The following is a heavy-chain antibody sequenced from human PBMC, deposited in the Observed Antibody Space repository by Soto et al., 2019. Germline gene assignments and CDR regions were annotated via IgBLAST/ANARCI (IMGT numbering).Heavy chain of an antibody. CDR3: ARDYGGGMWIYYYGMDV. V-gene: IGHV4-4*07. CDR2: IYTSGST. D-gene: IGHD5-12*01. Sequence: PSETLSLTCTVSGGSISSYYWSWIRQPAGRGLEWIGRIYTSGSTNYNPPLKSRVTMSVDTSKNQFSLKLSSVTAADTAVYYCARDYGGGMWIYYYGMDVWGQGATVTVSS. J-gene: IGHJ6*02. CDR1: GGSISSYY.